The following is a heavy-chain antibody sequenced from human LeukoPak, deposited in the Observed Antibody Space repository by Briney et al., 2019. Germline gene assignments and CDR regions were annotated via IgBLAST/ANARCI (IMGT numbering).Heavy chain of an antibody. J-gene: IGHJ4*02. CDR3: TTDEVGRYGSGK. V-gene: IGHV3-15*01. Sequence: PGGSLGLSCAASGFTFSNAWMSWVRQAPGKGLERVGRIKSKTDGGTTDYAAPVKGRFTISRDDSKNTLYLQMNNLKTEDTAVYYCTTDEVGRYGSGKWGQGTLVTVSS. D-gene: IGHD3-10*01. CDR2: IKSKTDGGTT. CDR1: GFTFSNAW.